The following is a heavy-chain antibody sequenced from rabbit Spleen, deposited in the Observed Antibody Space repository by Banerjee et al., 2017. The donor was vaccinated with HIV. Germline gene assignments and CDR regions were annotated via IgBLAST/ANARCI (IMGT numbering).Heavy chain of an antibody. CDR2: DDGDSSGST. D-gene: IGHD8-1*01. J-gene: IGHJ6*01. CDR1: GFSFSTSYW. CDR3: ARGAGTSDWGYDL. Sequence: EESGGDLVKPEGSLTLTCTASGFSFSTSYWISWVRQAPGKGLEWIACDDGDSSGSTYYATWAKGRFTISKTSSTTVTLQLTSLTAADTATYFCARGAGTSDWGYDLWGPGTLVTVS. V-gene: IGHV1S45*01.